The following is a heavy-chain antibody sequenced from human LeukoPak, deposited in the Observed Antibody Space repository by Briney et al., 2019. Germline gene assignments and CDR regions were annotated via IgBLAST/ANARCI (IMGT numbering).Heavy chain of an antibody. CDR3: ARANCAGDCYLKH. V-gene: IGHV1-18*01. CDR1: GYTFANYA. Sequence: GASVKVSCKASGYTFANYAITWVRQAPGQGLEYMGWISVDNGDTNDAQMLQGRVTMTTDTSTNTAYMELRGLRSDDTAVYYCARANCAGDCYLKHWGQGTPVTVSS. CDR2: ISVDNGDT. D-gene: IGHD2-21*02. J-gene: IGHJ4*02.